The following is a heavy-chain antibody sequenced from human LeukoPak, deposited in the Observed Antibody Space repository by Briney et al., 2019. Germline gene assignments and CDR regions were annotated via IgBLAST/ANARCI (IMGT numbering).Heavy chain of an antibody. V-gene: IGHV4-59*12. Sequence: PSETLSLTCTVSGGSISSYYWSWIRQPPGKGLEWIGYIYYSGSTNYNPSLKSRVTVSLDTSRNQFSLKVSSVTAADTAVYYCARVGYCSGGSCYSEDDYWGQGTLVTVSS. D-gene: IGHD2-15*01. J-gene: IGHJ4*02. CDR2: IYYSGST. CDR3: ARVGYCSGGSCYSEDDY. CDR1: GGSISSYY.